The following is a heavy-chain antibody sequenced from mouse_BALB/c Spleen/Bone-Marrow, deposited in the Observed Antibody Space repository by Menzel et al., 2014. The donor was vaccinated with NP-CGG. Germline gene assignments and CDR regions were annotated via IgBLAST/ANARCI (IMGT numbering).Heavy chain of an antibody. CDR2: IDPANGNT. V-gene: IGHV14-3*02. CDR1: GFNIXDTY. D-gene: IGHD2-14*01. J-gene: IGHJ1*01. CDR3: ASYRYAWYFDV. Sequence: DVKLQESGAELVKPGASVKLSCTASGFNIXDTYLHWVKQRPEQGLEWIGRIDPANGNTKYDPKFQGKATITADTSSNTAYLQLSSLTSEDTAVYYCASYRYAWYFDVWAQGPRSPSPQ.